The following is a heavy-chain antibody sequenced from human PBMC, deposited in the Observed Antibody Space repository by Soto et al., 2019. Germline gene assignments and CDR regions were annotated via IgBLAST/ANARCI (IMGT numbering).Heavy chain of an antibody. J-gene: IGHJ5*01. CDR3: ARDASGTTSFLAS. CDR1: GFMFGTPG. CDR2: IWLDGSER. V-gene: IGHV3-33*01. D-gene: IGHD1-1*01. Sequence: GGSLRLSCEAYGFMFGTPGMHWVRQAPGKGLEWVSGIWLDGSERYYSDSVKGRFTISRDNSKNTLFLQMNSLRVEDTAVYFCARDASGTTSFLASWGQGTLVTVSS.